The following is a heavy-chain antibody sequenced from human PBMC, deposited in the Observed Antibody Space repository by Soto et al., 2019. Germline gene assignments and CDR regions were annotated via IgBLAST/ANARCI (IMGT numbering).Heavy chain of an antibody. Sequence: GGSLRLSCAASGFTFSSYSMNWVRQAPGKGLEWVSYISSSSSTIYYADSVKGRFTISRDNAKNSLYLQMNSLRAEDTAVYYCARDHCSSTSCWFDPWGQGTLVTVSS. J-gene: IGHJ5*02. CDR1: GFTFSSYS. CDR2: ISSSSSTI. CDR3: ARDHCSSTSCWFDP. D-gene: IGHD2-2*01. V-gene: IGHV3-48*01.